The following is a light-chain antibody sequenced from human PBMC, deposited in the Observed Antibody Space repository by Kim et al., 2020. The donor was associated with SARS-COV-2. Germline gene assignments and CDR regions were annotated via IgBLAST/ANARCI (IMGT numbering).Light chain of an antibody. CDR3: SSYRSGSTYV. V-gene: IGLV2-18*02. J-gene: IGLJ1*01. CDR1: SSDVASYNR. CDR2: EVS. Sequence: GQSVTISCTGTSSDVASYNRVSWYQQPPGTAPKLMIYEVSNRPSGVPDRFSGSKSGNTASLTISGLQAEDEADYYCSSYRSGSTYVFGTGTKVTVL.